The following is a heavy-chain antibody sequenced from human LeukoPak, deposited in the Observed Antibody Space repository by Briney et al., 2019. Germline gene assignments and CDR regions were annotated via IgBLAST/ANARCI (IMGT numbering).Heavy chain of an antibody. CDR3: AKEVGGPFDY. CDR2: IRFDGNEI. D-gene: IGHD3-10*01. J-gene: IGHJ4*02. V-gene: IGHV3-30*02. Sequence: GGSLILSCVASGFTFSAFGMHWVRQAPGKGLEWVTFIRFDGNEIEYADSVKDRFTISRDNSKNTLYLQMNSLRPEDTAVYYCAKEVGGPFDYWGQGTLVLVS. CDR1: GFTFSAFG.